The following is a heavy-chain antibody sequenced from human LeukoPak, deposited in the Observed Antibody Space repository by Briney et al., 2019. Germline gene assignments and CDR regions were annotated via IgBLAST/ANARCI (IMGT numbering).Heavy chain of an antibody. J-gene: IGHJ6*03. D-gene: IGHD2-15*01. CDR1: DDSITMYY. Sequence: SETLSLTCTVSDDSITMYYWTWIRQPPGKGLEWIGEINHSGSTNYNPSLKSRVTISVDTSKNQFSLKLSSVTAADTAVYYCARVSFFRWAATRPSYYYYMDVWGKGTTVTISS. V-gene: IGHV4-34*01. CDR3: ARVSFFRWAATRPSYYYYMDV. CDR2: INHSGST.